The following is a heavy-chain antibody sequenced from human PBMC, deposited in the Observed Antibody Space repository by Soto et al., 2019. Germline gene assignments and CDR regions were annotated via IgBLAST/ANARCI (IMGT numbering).Heavy chain of an antibody. CDR3: ARSTAYYYDSSGYYSADHYYGMDV. J-gene: IGHJ6*02. CDR1: GGTFSSYA. D-gene: IGHD3-22*01. CDR2: IIPIFGTA. Sequence: GASVKVSCKASGGTFSSYAISWVRQAPGQGLEWMGGIIPIFGTANYAQKFQGRVTITADESTSTAYMELSSLRSEDTAVYYCARSTAYYYDSSGYYSADHYYGMDVWGQGTTVTVSS. V-gene: IGHV1-69*13.